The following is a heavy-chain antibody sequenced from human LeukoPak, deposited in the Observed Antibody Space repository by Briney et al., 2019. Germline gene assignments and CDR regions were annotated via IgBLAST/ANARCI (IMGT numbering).Heavy chain of an antibody. V-gene: IGHV3-33*08. Sequence: PGGSLRLSCAASGFSFTSYGMHWVRQAPGKGLEWVAVIWYDGTNKHYADSVKGRYTIPRDTSNNMLYLQMNSLRAEDTAVYYCARVSESGNSDYWGQGTLVTVSS. CDR2: IWYDGTNK. CDR1: GFSFTSYG. J-gene: IGHJ4*02. CDR3: ARVSESGNSDY. D-gene: IGHD4-23*01.